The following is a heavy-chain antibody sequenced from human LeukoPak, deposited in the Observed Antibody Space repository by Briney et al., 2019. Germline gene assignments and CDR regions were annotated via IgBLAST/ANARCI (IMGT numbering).Heavy chain of an antibody. J-gene: IGHJ4*02. CDR2: IYYSGST. CDR1: GGSINSDSSY. Sequence: PSETLSLTCTVSGGSINSDSSYWGWIRRPPGKGLEWIGGIYYSGSTYYNPSLKSRVTISVDTSKNQFSLKLYSVTAADTAVYYCARPISASSGHNYFDYWGQGTLVTVSS. D-gene: IGHD6-19*01. V-gene: IGHV4-39*01. CDR3: ARPISASSGHNYFDY.